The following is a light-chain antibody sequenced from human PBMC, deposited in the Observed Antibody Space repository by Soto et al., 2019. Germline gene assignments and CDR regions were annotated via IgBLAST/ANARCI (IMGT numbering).Light chain of an antibody. CDR3: QQHNDYPIT. Sequence: DLQMTQSPSTLSASVGDRVTITCRASQSISSWLAWYQQKPGKAPKLLIYDVFSLESGVPSRFSGSGSGTEFTLTISSLQPDDFATYYCQQHNDYPITFGQGTRLEIK. CDR2: DVF. CDR1: QSISSW. V-gene: IGKV1-5*01. J-gene: IGKJ5*01.